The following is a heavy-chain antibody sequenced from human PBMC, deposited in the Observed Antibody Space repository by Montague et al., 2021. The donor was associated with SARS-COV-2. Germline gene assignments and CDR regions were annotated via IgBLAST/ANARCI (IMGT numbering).Heavy chain of an antibody. D-gene: IGHD5-12*01. V-gene: IGHV3-11*01. CDR2: ISGSGSKT. CDR1: GFIFSDYY. Sequence: SLRLSCAASGFIFSDYYMTWIRQAPGKGLEWVSHISGSGSKTYYADSVKGRFTISRDTANNSVYLQMNFPGAEDTAVYYCARDQGGYGTFDIWGQGTMVTVSS. J-gene: IGHJ3*02. CDR3: ARDQGGYGTFDI.